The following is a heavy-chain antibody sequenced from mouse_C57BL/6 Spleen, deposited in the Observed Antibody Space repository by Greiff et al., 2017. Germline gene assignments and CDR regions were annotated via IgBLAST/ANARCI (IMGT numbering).Heavy chain of an antibody. CDR2: IYPGDGDT. J-gene: IGHJ3*01. V-gene: IGHV1-82*01. D-gene: IGHD2-14*01. Sequence: VQLQQSGPELVKPGASVKISCKASGYAFSSSWMNWVKQRPGKGLEWIGRIYPGDGDTNYNGKFKGKATLTADKSSSTAYMQRSSLTSEDSSVYFCTRLEYDKVFAYWGQGTLVTVSA. CDR1: GYAFSSSW. CDR3: TRLEYDKVFAY.